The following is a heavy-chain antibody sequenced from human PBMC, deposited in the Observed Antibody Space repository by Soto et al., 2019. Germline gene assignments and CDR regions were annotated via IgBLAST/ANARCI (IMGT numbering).Heavy chain of an antibody. J-gene: IGHJ6*02. Sequence: ASVKVSCKASGCTFTNYGISWVRQAPGQGLEWMGWIGPYNDNTNYAQKLQGRVTMTTDTSTGTAYMDLRSLRSDDTAVYYCARDSSGWTPGYYYYGMDVWGQGTTVTVSS. V-gene: IGHV1-18*01. CDR2: IGPYNDNT. CDR3: ARDSSGWTPGYYYYGMDV. D-gene: IGHD6-19*01. CDR1: GCTFTNYG.